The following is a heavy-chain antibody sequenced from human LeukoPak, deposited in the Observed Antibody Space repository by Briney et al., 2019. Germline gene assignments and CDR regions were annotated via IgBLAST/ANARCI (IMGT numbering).Heavy chain of an antibody. CDR3: AKDSYSKGDF. J-gene: IGHJ4*02. Sequence: PGRSLRLSCAASGFSFDNYAMHWVRQGPGKGLEWVSGISWNSDSTGYADSVKGRFTISRDNAKNSLYLQMNSLRAEDTAVYYCAKDSYSKGDFWGQGVLVTVSS. CDR1: GFSFDNYA. V-gene: IGHV3-9*01. D-gene: IGHD6-13*01. CDR2: ISWNSDST.